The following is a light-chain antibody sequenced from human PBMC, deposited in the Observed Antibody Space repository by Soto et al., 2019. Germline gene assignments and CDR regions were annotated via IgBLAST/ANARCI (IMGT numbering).Light chain of an antibody. CDR2: DAS. J-gene: IGKJ4*01. CDR1: QTVRNNY. V-gene: IGKV3-20*01. CDR3: QHFSSYPLT. Sequence: EFVMTHSPGTLSLSPGERANLSCRAIQTVRNNYLAWYQQKPGQAPRLLIYDASSRATGIPDRFSGGGSGTDFTLTISRLEPGDFEVYYCQHFSSYPLTFGGGTKVDIK.